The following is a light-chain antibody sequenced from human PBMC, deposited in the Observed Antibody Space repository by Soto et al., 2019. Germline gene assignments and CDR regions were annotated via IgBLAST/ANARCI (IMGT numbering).Light chain of an antibody. CDR2: DVS. CDR3: SSYTNSKSYV. V-gene: IGLV2-14*03. Sequence: QAVVTQPASVSESPGQSITISCTGTSSDVGAYNYVSWYQQHPGKVPKLMIYDVSNRPSGVSNRFSGSKSGNTASLTLSGLQAEDEADYYCSSYTNSKSYVFGTGTKLTVL. CDR1: SSDVGAYNY. J-gene: IGLJ1*01.